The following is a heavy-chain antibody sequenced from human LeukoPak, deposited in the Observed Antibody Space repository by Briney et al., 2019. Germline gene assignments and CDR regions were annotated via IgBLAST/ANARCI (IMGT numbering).Heavy chain of an antibody. CDR3: ARRGGKNYGDYVVYYYYMDV. CDR2: INPNSGGT. Sequence: ASVKVSCKASGYTFTGYYMHWVRQAPGQGLEWMGWINPNSGGTNYAQKFQGRVTMTRDTSISTAYMELRRLRSDDTAVYYCARRGGKNYGDYVVYYYYMDVWGKGTTVTVSS. J-gene: IGHJ6*03. CDR1: GYTFTGYY. V-gene: IGHV1-2*02. D-gene: IGHD4-17*01.